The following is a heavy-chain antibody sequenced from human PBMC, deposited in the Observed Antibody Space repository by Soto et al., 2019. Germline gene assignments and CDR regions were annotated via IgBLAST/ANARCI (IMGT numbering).Heavy chain of an antibody. J-gene: IGHJ4*02. V-gene: IGHV1-3*01. CDR3: AAFRRMDWGAFDY. Sequence: QVQLVQSGAEVKKPGASVKVSCKASGYTFTSYAMHWVRQAPGQRLEWMGWINAGNGNTKYSQKFQGRVTITRDTPGSTPYRELSSLRSKDTVVYYGAAFRRMDWGAFDYGGQGPLVTVSS. D-gene: IGHD7-27*01. CDR2: INAGNGNT. CDR1: GYTFTSYA.